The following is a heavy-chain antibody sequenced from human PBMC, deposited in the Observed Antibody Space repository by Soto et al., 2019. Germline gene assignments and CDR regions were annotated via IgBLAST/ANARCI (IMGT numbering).Heavy chain of an antibody. CDR1: GFTFSSYA. Sequence: GGSQRLSCAASGFTFSSYAMSWVRQAPGKGLEWVSAISGSGGSTYYADSVKGRFTISRDNSKNTLYLQMNSLRSEDTAVYYCAKDPGYCSSTSCYTGWFDPWGQGTLVTVSS. CDR2: ISGSGGST. J-gene: IGHJ5*02. D-gene: IGHD2-2*02. V-gene: IGHV3-23*01. CDR3: AKDPGYCSSTSCYTGWFDP.